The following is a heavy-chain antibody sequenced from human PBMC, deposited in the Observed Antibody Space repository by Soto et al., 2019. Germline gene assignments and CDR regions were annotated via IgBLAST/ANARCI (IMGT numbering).Heavy chain of an antibody. V-gene: IGHV1-24*01. CDR2: FDPKDGET. CDR3: ATGLSGGWFDP. J-gene: IGHJ5*02. Sequence: ASVKVSCKVSGYTPTELSMHWVRQAPGKGLEWMGGFDPKDGETIYAQKFQGRVTMTEDTSTDTAYMELSSLRSEDTAVYYCATGLSGGWFDPWGQGTLVTVSS. D-gene: IGHD6-25*01. CDR1: GYTPTELS.